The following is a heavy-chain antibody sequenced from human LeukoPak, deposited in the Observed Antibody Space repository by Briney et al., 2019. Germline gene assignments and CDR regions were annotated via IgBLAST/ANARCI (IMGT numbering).Heavy chain of an antibody. CDR3: ARGYYYGSGSYYNIRYYFDY. Sequence: SETLSLTCSVSGGSISSSSHSWGWIRQSPGKGLEWIGSIYYSGSTFYNPSLKSRVTISVDRSKNQFSLKLSSVTAADTAVYYCARGYYYGSGSYYNIRYYFDYWGQGTLVTVSS. J-gene: IGHJ4*02. CDR2: IYYSGST. D-gene: IGHD3-10*01. V-gene: IGHV4-39*07. CDR1: GGSISSSSHS.